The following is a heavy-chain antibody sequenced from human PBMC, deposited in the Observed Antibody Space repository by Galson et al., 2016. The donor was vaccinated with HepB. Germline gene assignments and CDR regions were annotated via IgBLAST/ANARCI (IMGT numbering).Heavy chain of an antibody. J-gene: IGHJ3*02. V-gene: IGHV4-34*01. CDR1: GGPVIDYS. Sequence: ETLSLTCGVYGGPVIDYSWNWIRQPPGKGLEWIGEINPSGTTKSNPSLKSRVTISVDTSKSQFSLKLNSVTAADTAIHYCARINRVRTFDIWGQGTLVTVSS. CDR3: ARINRVRTFDI. D-gene: IGHD1-14*01. CDR2: INPSGTT.